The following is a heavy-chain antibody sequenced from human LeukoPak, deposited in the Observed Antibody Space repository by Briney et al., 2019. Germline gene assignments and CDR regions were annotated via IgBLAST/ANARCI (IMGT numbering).Heavy chain of an antibody. V-gene: IGHV4-38-2*02. CDR2: IYHSGST. D-gene: IGHD3-22*01. CDR3: ARDRDSSGYPPADY. J-gene: IGHJ4*02. Sequence: PSETLSLTCSVSGYSISSGYYWGWIRQPPGKGREWIGSIYHSGSTYYNPSLKSRVTISVDTSKNQFSLKLSSVTAADTAVYYCARDRDSSGYPPADYWGQGTLVTVSS. CDR1: GYSISSGYY.